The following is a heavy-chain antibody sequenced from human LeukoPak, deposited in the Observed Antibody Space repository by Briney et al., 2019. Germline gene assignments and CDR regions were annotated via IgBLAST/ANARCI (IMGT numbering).Heavy chain of an antibody. CDR2: IYHGGST. Sequence: SDTLSLTCVVSGGSFSASYWSWIRQSPGKGLEWIGEIYHGGSTNYNPSLESRVTISGDTSKNQFSLKLSSVTAADTAVYYCARLAFLSGYYYFDYWGQGALVTVSS. D-gene: IGHD3-3*01. V-gene: IGHV4-34*01. J-gene: IGHJ4*02. CDR1: GGSFSASY. CDR3: ARLAFLSGYYYFDY.